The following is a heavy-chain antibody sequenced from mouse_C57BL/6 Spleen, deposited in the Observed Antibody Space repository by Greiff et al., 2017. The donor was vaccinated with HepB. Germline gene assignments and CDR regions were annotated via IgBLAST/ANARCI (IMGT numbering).Heavy chain of an antibody. J-gene: IGHJ1*03. V-gene: IGHV1-53*01. CDR1: GYTFTSYW. CDR3: ARGGYYDGYPYWYFDV. D-gene: IGHD2-3*01. Sequence: QVQLQQPGTELVKPGASVKLSCKASGYTFTSYWMHWVKQRPGQGLEWIGNINPSNGGTNYNEKFKSKATLTVDKSSSTAYMQLSSLTSEDSAVYYCARGGYYDGYPYWYFDVWGTGTTVTVSS. CDR2: INPSNGGT.